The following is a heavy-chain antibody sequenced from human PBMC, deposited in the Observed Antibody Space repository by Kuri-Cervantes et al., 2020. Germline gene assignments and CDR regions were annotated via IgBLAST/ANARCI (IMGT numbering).Heavy chain of an antibody. CDR3: AKDPSESGYYDWGDY. Sequence: GESLKISCAASGFTFSSYSMNWVRQAPGKGLEWVSSISSSSSYIYYADSVKGRFTISRDNAKNSLYLQMNSLRAEDTAVYYCAKDPSESGYYDWGDYWGQGTLVTVSS. CDR1: GFTFSSYS. J-gene: IGHJ4*02. D-gene: IGHD3-22*01. CDR2: ISSSSSYI. V-gene: IGHV3-21*04.